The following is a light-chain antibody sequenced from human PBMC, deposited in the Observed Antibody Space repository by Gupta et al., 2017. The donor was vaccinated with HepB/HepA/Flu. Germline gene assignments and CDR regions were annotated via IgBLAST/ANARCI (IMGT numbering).Light chain of an antibody. CDR2: DVS. J-gene: IGKJ3*01. V-gene: IGKV3-11*01. CDR1: KSVSNY. Sequence: EIVLTPSPATLSSSPGERATLSGMTSKSVSNYLDWHQQKPGQAPRLLIYDVSNSATGTPARFSGSGSATDFTLTIISLAPEDFAVYYCHQRYRWPLTFGPGTKVDIK. CDR3: HQRYRWPLT.